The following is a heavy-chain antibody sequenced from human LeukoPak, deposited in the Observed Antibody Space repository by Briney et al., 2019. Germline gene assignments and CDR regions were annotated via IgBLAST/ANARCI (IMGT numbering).Heavy chain of an antibody. Sequence: GGPLRLSCAATGFTFSNYGMNWVRQAPGKGLEWVAFISYDGSSQYYADSVRGRFTISRDNSKNTLYLQMNNLRVEDTAVYYCARDYGLGSYAFDYWGQGTLVTVSS. V-gene: IGHV3-30*02. CDR1: GFTFSNYG. CDR2: ISYDGSSQ. J-gene: IGHJ4*02. D-gene: IGHD3-10*01. CDR3: ARDYGLGSYAFDY.